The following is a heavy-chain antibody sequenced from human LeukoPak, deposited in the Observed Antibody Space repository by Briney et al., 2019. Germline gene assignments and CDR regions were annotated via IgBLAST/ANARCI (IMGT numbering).Heavy chain of an antibody. D-gene: IGHD3-16*01. J-gene: IGHJ4*02. CDR3: AREGLDWGNVY. Sequence: SETLSLTCTVSVYSISNGDYWGWIRQPPGKGLEWIGNIHHSGSTYYNPSLKSRVTISVDTSKNQFSLKLSSVTAADTAVYYCAREGLDWGNVYWGQGTLVTVSS. CDR1: VYSISNGDY. CDR2: IHHSGST. V-gene: IGHV4-38-2*02.